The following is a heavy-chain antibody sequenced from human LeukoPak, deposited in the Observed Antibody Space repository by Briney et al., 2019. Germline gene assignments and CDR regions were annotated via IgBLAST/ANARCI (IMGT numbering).Heavy chain of an antibody. CDR1: GGSISSGGYY. V-gene: IGHV4-31*03. CDR2: IYYTGST. Sequence: SETLSLTCTVSGGSISSGGYYWSWIRQHPGKGLEWIAYIYYTGSTYYNPSLKSRLTISVDTSKNHFSLRLSSMTAADTAVYYCARVPSVIDAFGIWGQGTMVTVSS. CDR3: ARVPSVIDAFGI. D-gene: IGHD2-21*01. J-gene: IGHJ3*02.